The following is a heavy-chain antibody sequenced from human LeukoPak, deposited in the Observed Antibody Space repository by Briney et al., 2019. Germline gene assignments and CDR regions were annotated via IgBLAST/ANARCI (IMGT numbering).Heavy chain of an antibody. CDR1: GFTFSNAW. V-gene: IGHV3-15*01. CDR2: IKSKTDGGTT. D-gene: IGHD1-7*01. J-gene: IGHJ3*02. Sequence: GGSLRLSCAASGFTFSNAWMSWVRQAPGEGLEWAGRIKSKTDGGTTDYAAPVKGRFTISRDDSKNTLYLQMNSLKTEDTAVYYCTTDLGRKRKLELLDGWAFDIWGQGTMVTVSS. CDR3: TTDLGRKRKLELLDGWAFDI.